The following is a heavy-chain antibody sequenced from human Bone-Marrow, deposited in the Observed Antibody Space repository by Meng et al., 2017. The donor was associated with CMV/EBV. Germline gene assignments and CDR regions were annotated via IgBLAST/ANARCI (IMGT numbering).Heavy chain of an antibody. V-gene: IGHV3-23*03. CDR2: IYSGGSST. Sequence: ESLKISCAASGFTFSSYAMSWVRQAPGKGLEWVSVIYSGGSSTYYADSVKGRFTISRDNSTNTLYLQMNSLRAEDTAVYYCAKGFDYYGSRSYGYFDYWGQGTLVTVSS. CDR3: AKGFDYYGSRSYGYFDY. J-gene: IGHJ4*02. D-gene: IGHD3-10*01. CDR1: GFTFSSYA.